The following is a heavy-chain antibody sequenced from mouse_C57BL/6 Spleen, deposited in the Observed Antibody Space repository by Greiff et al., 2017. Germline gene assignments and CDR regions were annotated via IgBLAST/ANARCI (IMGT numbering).Heavy chain of an antibody. CDR2: FYPGSGSI. V-gene: IGHV1-62-2*01. J-gene: IGHJ4*01. Sequence: VKLVESGAELVKPGASVKLSCKASGYTFTEYTIHWVKQRSGQGLEWIGWFYPGSGSIKYNEKFKDKATLTADKSSSTVYMELSRLTSEDSAVYFCARHALLPYAMDYWGQGTSVTVSS. D-gene: IGHD2-10*01. CDR3: ARHALLPYAMDY. CDR1: GYTFTEYT.